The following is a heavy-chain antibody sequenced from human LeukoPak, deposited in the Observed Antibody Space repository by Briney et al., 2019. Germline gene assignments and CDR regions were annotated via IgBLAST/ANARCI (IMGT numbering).Heavy chain of an antibody. CDR3: AKVRMITMIAYDAFDI. Sequence: GGSLRLSCAASGFTFSTFAMIWVRQPPGKGLEWVSAISGSSSSTYYADSVKGRFTISRDNSKNTLYLQMNSLRAEDTAVYYCAKVRMITMIAYDAFDIWGQGTMVTVSS. V-gene: IGHV3-23*01. J-gene: IGHJ3*02. D-gene: IGHD3-22*01. CDR2: ISGSSSST. CDR1: GFTFSTFA.